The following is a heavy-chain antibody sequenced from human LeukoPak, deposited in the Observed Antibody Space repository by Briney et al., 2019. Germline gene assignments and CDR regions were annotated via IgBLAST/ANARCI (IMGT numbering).Heavy chain of an antibody. CDR2: ISSDGANA. J-gene: IGHJ4*02. D-gene: IGHD2-21*01. V-gene: IGHV3-74*01. CDR3: ALLSLTPG. CDR1: GFTFSTYW. Sequence: GGSLRLSRAASGFTFSTYWMHWVRQVPGKGLVWVSRISSDGANANYADSVKGRFTISRDNAKNTLYLQTNSLRAEDTAVYYCALLSLTPGWGQGTLVTVSS.